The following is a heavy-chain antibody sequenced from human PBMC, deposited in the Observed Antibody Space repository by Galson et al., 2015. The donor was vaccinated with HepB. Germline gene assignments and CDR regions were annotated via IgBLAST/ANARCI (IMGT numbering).Heavy chain of an antibody. J-gene: IGHJ5*02. D-gene: IGHD2-21*02. V-gene: IGHV1-46*01. CDR1: GYTFTSYY. Sequence: SVKVSCKASGYTFTSYYMHWVRQAPGQGLEWMGIINPSGGSTSYAQKFQGRVTMTRDTSTSTVYMELSSLRSEDTAVYYCARDGDLRTPEESAWFDPWGQGTLVTVSS. CDR3: ARDGDLRTPEESAWFDP. CDR2: INPSGGST.